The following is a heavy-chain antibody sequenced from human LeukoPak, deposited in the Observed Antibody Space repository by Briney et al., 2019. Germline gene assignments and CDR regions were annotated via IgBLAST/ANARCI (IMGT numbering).Heavy chain of an antibody. CDR2: IHSDGSST. CDR3: ARESTPYYYDGSGYYYGNAFDI. D-gene: IGHD3-22*01. J-gene: IGHJ3*02. CDR1: GFTFSRYW. Sequence: PGGSLRLSCAASGFTFSRYWMHWVRQAPGKGLVWVSRIHSDGSSTSYADSVKGRFTISRDNAKNTLYLQMNSLRAEDTAVYYCARESTPYYYDGSGYYYGNAFDIWGQGTMVTVSS. V-gene: IGHV3-74*01.